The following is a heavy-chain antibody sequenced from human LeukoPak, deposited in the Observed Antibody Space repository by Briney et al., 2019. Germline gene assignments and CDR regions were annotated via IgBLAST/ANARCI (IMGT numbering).Heavy chain of an antibody. V-gene: IGHV3-7*03. CDR1: GFTFSSYW. CDR3: AKYHGKKYCSGGSCYFD. CDR2: IKQDGSEK. D-gene: IGHD2-15*01. Sequence: GGSLRLSCAASGFTFSSYWMSWVRQAPGKGLEWVANIKQDGSEKYYVDSVKGRFTISRDNAKNSLYLQMNSLRAEDTAVYYCAKYHGKKYCSGGSCYFDWGQGTLVTVSS. J-gene: IGHJ4*02.